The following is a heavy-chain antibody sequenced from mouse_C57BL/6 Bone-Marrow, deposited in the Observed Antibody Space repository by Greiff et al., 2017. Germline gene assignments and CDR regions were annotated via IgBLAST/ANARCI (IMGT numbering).Heavy chain of an antibody. V-gene: IGHV1-22*01. CDR1: GYTFTDYN. J-gene: IGHJ3*01. CDR2: INPNNGGT. D-gene: IGHD3-2*02. CDR3: ARQLRLQGWFAY. Sequence: VQLQQSGPELVKPGASVKMSCKASGYTFTDYNMHWVKQSHGKSLEWIGYINPNNGGTSYNQKFKGKATLTVNKSSSTAYMELRSLTSEDSAVYYCARQLRLQGWFAYWGQGTLVTVSA.